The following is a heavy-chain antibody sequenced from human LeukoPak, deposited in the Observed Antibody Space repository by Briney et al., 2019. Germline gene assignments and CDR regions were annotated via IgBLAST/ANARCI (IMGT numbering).Heavy chain of an antibody. J-gene: IGHJ4*02. V-gene: IGHV3-21*01. D-gene: IGHD2-2*01. CDR3: ARGTSDIVVVPAAPDY. Sequence: GGSLRLSCAASGFTFSSYSMNWVRQAPGKGLEWVSSISSSSSYIYYADSVKGRFTISRDNAKNSLYLQMNSLRAEDTAVYYCARGTSDIVVVPAAPDYWGQGTLVTVSS. CDR1: GFTFSSYS. CDR2: ISSSSSYI.